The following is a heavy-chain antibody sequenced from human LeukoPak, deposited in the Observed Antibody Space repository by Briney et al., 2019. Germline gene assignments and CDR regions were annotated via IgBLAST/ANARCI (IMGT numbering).Heavy chain of an antibody. CDR2: IYYGGST. J-gene: IGHJ4*02. CDR3: ARRGGSGRSFDY. D-gene: IGHD3-10*01. CDR1: GGSVSSGSYY. Sequence: SETLSLTCTVSGGSVSSGSYYWSWIRQPPGKGLEWIGYIYYGGSTNYNPSLKSRVTMSVDTSQNQFSLKLSSVTAADTAVYYCARRGGSGRSFDYWGQGTLATISS. V-gene: IGHV4-61*01.